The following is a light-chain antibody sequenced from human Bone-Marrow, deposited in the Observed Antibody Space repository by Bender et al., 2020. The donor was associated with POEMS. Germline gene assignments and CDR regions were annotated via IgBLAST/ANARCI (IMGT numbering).Light chain of an antibody. Sequence: SYELTQPPSVSVSPGQTASIFCSGDKLGNTYTSWYQQKPGQSPVLVIYKDTKRPSGIPERFSGSNSGNTATLTISRVEAGDEAAYYCQVWDGDDHSYVVGSGTEVTVL. V-gene: IGLV3-1*01. CDR2: KDT. CDR1: KLGNTY. CDR3: QVWDGDDHSYV. J-gene: IGLJ1*01.